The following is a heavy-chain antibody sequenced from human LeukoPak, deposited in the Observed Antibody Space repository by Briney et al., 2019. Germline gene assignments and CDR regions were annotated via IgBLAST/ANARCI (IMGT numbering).Heavy chain of an antibody. V-gene: IGHV3-7*01. CDR1: GFIFSNYW. CDR2: IKRDGSER. CDR3: ARENWFAFDM. Sequence: GSLRLSCVASGFIFSNYWMSWVRQAPGKGLEWVANIKRDGSERYYVDSVKGRFTISRDNAKNSLYLQMSSLRAEDTAVYYCARENWFAFDMWGQETLVTVSS. J-gene: IGHJ3*02. D-gene: IGHD3-9*01.